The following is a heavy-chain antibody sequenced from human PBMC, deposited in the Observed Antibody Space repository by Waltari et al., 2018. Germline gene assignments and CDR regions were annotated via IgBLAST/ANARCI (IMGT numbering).Heavy chain of an antibody. D-gene: IGHD2-8*01. CDR3: ARDHRRGYGVWSY. J-gene: IGHJ4*02. CDR1: GFTFSSYW. Sequence: EVQLVESGGGLVQPGGSLRLSCAASGFTFSSYWMSWVRQAPGKGLEWVANIKQDGSEKYYVDSVKGLFTISRDNAKNSLYLQMNSLRAEDTAVYYCARDHRRGYGVWSYWGQGTLVTVSS. V-gene: IGHV3-7*01. CDR2: IKQDGSEK.